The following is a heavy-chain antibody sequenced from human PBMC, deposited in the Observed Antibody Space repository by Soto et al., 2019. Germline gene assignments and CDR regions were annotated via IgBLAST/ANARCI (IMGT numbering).Heavy chain of an antibody. D-gene: IGHD6-13*01. J-gene: IGHJ6*02. CDR3: AKDRGSSSYYYYGMDV. CDR1: GFTFSSYG. Sequence: LRLSCAASGFTFSSYGMHWVRQAPGKGLEWVAVISYDGSNKYYADSVKGRFTISRDNSKNTLYLQMNSLRAEDTAVYYCAKDRGSSSYYYYGMDVWGQGTTVTVSS. V-gene: IGHV3-30*18. CDR2: ISYDGSNK.